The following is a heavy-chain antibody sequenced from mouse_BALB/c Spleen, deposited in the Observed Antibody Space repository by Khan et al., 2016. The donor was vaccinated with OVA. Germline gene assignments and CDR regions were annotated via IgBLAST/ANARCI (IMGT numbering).Heavy chain of an antibody. CDR2: INPYNDGT. J-gene: IGHJ3*01. V-gene: IGHV1S136*01. D-gene: IGHD1-1*01. CDR1: GYTFTDYI. CDR3: ARDYGRSFWFAY. Sequence: LQRKQSGPELVKPGASVKMSCKASGYTFTDYIIHWVKQTPGQGLEWIGYINPYNDGTKYNEKFKGKATLTSDKSSNTVYMELSGLTSEDSAVYFCARDYGRSFWFAYWGQGTLVTVSA.